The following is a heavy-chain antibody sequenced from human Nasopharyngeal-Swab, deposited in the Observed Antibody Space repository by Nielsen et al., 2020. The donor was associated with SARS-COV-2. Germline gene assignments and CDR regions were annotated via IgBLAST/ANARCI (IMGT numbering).Heavy chain of an antibody. Sequence: SETLSLTCTVSGGSIKSYYWSWVRQPPGKGLEWIGNFFYSGTPNYNPSLKSRVTISVDAPRNQFSLKLSSVTAADTAVYYCARHLRRWLQLRPDAFDIWGQGTMVTVSS. CDR1: GGSIKSYY. J-gene: IGHJ3*02. D-gene: IGHD5-24*01. V-gene: IGHV4-59*08. CDR2: FFYSGTP. CDR3: ARHLRRWLQLRPDAFDI.